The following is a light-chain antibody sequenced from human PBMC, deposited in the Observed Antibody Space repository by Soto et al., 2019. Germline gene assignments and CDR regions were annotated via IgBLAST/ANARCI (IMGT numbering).Light chain of an antibody. V-gene: IGKV3-20*01. J-gene: IGKJ1*01. Sequence: EVVMTQSPATLSVSPGERATLSCRASQSVTSNYLAWYQQKPGQAPRLLIYGISTRATGVPDRSSGSGSGTDFTLTISRLEPEDFAVYYCQQYTDWPLTFGQGTKVDIK. CDR2: GIS. CDR1: QSVTSNY. CDR3: QQYTDWPLT.